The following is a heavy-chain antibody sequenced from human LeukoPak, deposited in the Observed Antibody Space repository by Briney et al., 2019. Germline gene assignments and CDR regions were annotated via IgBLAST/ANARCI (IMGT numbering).Heavy chain of an antibody. Sequence: ASVKVSCKASGYTFTSYHMHWVRQAPGQGLEWMGIINPSGGSTSYAQKFQGRVTMTRDTSISTAYMELSSLRSDDTAVYYCAREGVDIVSRKDYYAMDVWGQGTTVTVSS. CDR3: AREGVDIVSRKDYYAMDV. V-gene: IGHV1-46*01. CDR2: INPSGGST. D-gene: IGHD5/OR15-5a*01. J-gene: IGHJ6*02. CDR1: GYTFTSYH.